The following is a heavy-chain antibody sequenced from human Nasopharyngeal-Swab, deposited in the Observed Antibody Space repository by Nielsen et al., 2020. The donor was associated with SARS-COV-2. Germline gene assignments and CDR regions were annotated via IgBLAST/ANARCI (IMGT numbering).Heavy chain of an antibody. CDR2: IIPILGIA. Sequence: SVKVSCKASGYTFTGYYMHWVRQAPGQGLEWMGRIIPILGIANYAQKFQGRVTITADKSTSTAYMELSSLRSEDTAVYYCARDRDYYDSSGYYFGWFDPWGQGTLVTVSS. V-gene: IGHV1-69*04. CDR3: ARDRDYYDSSGYYFGWFDP. J-gene: IGHJ5*02. CDR1: GYTFTGYY. D-gene: IGHD3-22*01.